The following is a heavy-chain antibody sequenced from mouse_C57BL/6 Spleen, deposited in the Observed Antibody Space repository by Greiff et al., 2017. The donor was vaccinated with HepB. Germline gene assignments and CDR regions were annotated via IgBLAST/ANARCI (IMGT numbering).Heavy chain of an antibody. V-gene: IGHV1-4*01. J-gene: IGHJ2*01. CDR2: INPSSGYT. CDR1: GYTFTSYT. Sequence: QVQLKESGAELARPGASVKMSCKASGYTFTSYTMHWVKQRPGQGLEWIGYINPSSGYTKYNQKFKDKATLTADKSSSTAYMQLSSLTSEDSAVYYCARCSFITTVVADYWGQGTTLTVSS. CDR3: ARCSFITTVVADY. D-gene: IGHD1-1*01.